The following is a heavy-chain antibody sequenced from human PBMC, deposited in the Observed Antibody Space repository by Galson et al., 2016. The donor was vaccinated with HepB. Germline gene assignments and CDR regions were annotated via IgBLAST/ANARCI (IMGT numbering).Heavy chain of an antibody. CDR1: GGSMSSFSYY. CDR3: ARHGPLWTPMYYFDD. J-gene: IGHJ4*02. D-gene: IGHD3/OR15-3a*01. CDR2: IYYNGDT. V-gene: IGHV4-39*01. Sequence: SETLSLTCTVSGGSMSSFSYYWGWVRQPPGKGLEWIGSIYYNGDTEYKPSLKGRVTISVDTSKNQFSLKLSAVTAADTAVYYCARHGPLWTPMYYFDDWGQGTLVTVSS.